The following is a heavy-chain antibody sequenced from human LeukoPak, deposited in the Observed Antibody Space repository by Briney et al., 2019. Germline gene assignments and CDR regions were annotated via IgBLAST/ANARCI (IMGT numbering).Heavy chain of an antibody. J-gene: IGHJ4*02. Sequence: SETLSLTCAVYGGSFSGYYWSWIRQPPGKGLEWIGYIYYSGSTNYNPSLKSRVTISVDTSKNQFSLKLSSVTAADTAVYYCAGEYSSFGDYWGQGTLVTVSS. D-gene: IGHD6-19*01. CDR3: AGEYSSFGDY. CDR1: GGSFSGYY. CDR2: IYYSGST. V-gene: IGHV4-34*01.